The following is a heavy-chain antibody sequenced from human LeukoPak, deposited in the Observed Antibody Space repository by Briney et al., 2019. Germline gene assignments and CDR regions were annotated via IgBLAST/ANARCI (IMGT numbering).Heavy chain of an antibody. Sequence: PGGSLRLSCAGSGFIFSNYAMSWVRQAPGQGLEWVSTISNSGDTAYYADSVKGRFTISRDNSKNTLYLQMNSLRAEDTAVFYCARHSGSYSWGEGYWGQGTLVTASS. J-gene: IGHJ4*02. CDR1: GFIFSNYA. CDR2: ISNSGDTA. D-gene: IGHD1-26*01. V-gene: IGHV3-23*01. CDR3: ARHSGSYSWGEGY.